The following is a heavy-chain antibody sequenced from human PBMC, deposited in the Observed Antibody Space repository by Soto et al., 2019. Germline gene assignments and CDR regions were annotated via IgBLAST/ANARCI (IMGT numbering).Heavy chain of an antibody. Sequence: GGSLRLSCAASGFTFSSYWMSWVRQAPGKGLEWVASIKQDGSEKYYVDSVKGRFTISRDNAKNSLYLQMNSLRAEDTAVYYCARDLGYCSSTSCPEDAFDIWGQGTMVTVSS. CDR3: ARDLGYCSSTSCPEDAFDI. J-gene: IGHJ3*02. V-gene: IGHV3-7*03. CDR1: GFTFSSYW. D-gene: IGHD2-2*01. CDR2: IKQDGSEK.